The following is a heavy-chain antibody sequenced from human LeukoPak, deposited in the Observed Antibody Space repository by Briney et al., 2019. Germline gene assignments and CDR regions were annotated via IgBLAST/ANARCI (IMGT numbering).Heavy chain of an antibody. CDR3: ARDRSLPGAFDI. CDR1: GFTFSSYE. J-gene: IGHJ3*02. D-gene: IGHD1-26*01. CDR2: ISSSGSTI. Sequence: GGSLRLSCAASGFTFSSYEMNWVRQAPGKGLEWVSYISSSGSTIYYADSVKGRFTISRDNSKNTLYLQMNSLRAEDTAVYYCARDRSLPGAFDIWGQGTMVTVSS. V-gene: IGHV3-48*03.